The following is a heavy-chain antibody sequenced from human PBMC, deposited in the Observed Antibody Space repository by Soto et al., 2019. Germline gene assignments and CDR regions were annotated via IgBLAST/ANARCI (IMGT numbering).Heavy chain of an antibody. J-gene: IGHJ5*02. D-gene: IGHD3-10*01. Sequence: QVILVQSGAEVQKPGASLKVSCKASGYIFSANYIHWVRQAPGQGLEWLGWINPHSGATNYAQKFLGRVTMSADTAASTAYMDLARLKSDDTAVYYCGRAHALGFSNGFDPWGRGTLVTVSS. V-gene: IGHV1-2*02. CDR2: INPHSGAT. CDR3: GRAHALGFSNGFDP. CDR1: GYIFSANY.